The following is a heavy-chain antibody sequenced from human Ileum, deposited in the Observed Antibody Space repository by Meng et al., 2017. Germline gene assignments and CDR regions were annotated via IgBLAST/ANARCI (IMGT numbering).Heavy chain of an antibody. J-gene: IGHJ4*02. D-gene: IGHD2-15*01. CDR3: ARAYCSGGSCSFDY. Sequence: VQLGQSGAEVKKPGSSVKVSCKASGYTFTSYAMHWVRQAPGQRLEWMGWINAGNGNTKYSQKFQGRVTITRDTSASTAYMELSSLRSEDTAVYYCARAYCSGGSCSFDYWGQGTLVTVSS. CDR2: INAGNGNT. CDR1: GYTFTSYA. V-gene: IGHV1-3*01.